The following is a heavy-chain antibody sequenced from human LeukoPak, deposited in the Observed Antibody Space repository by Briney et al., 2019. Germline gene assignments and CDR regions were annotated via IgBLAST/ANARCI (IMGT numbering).Heavy chain of an antibody. J-gene: IGHJ4*02. CDR1: GFTFSSYS. CDR2: ISSSSSYI. V-gene: IGHV3-21*01. Sequence: GGSLRLSCAASGFTFSSYSMNWVRQAPGKGLEWVSSISSSSSYIYYADSVKGRFTISRDNAKNSLYLQMNSLRAEDTAVYYCARAPFGVVLYYCDYWGQGTLVTVSS. CDR3: ARAPFGVVLYYCDY. D-gene: IGHD3-3*01.